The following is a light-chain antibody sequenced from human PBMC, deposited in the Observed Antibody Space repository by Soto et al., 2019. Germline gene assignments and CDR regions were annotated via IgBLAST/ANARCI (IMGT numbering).Light chain of an antibody. CDR2: DAS. V-gene: IGKV3-11*01. CDR1: QSVSSY. Sequence: EIVLTHSLDTVSLSPGERATLSCRASQSVSSYLAWYQQKPGQAPRLLIYDASNRATGIPARFSGSGSGTDFTLTISSLEPEDFAVYYCQQRSNWPWTFGQGTMVDIK. CDR3: QQRSNWPWT. J-gene: IGKJ1*01.